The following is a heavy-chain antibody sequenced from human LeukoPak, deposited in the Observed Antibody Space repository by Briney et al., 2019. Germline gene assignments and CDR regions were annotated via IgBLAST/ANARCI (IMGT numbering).Heavy chain of an antibody. Sequence: SETLSLTCTVSGGSISSYYWGWVRQPPGKGLEWIGTIYYSGNTYYNPSLKSRVTISVDTSKNQFSLRLTSVTAADTAVYFCMRHEEEDGYNAKPFDFWGQGTLVTVSS. J-gene: IGHJ4*02. CDR1: GGSISSYY. CDR3: MRHEEEDGYNAKPFDF. CDR2: IYYSGNT. V-gene: IGHV4-39*01. D-gene: IGHD5-24*01.